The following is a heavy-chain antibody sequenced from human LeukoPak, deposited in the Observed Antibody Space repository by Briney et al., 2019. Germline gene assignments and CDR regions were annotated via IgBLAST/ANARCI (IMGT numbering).Heavy chain of an antibody. V-gene: IGHV4-59*12. D-gene: IGHD1-26*01. CDR1: GGSINNYY. CDR3: ARDRRGEQVHAFDL. Sequence: PSETLSLTCTVSGGSINNYYWNWIRQPPGKGLEWIGCIYYSGSTNYNPSLKSRVTISVDTSKNQFSLTLSSVTAADTAVYYCARDRRGEQVHAFDLWGQGTMVTVSS. CDR2: IYYSGST. J-gene: IGHJ3*01.